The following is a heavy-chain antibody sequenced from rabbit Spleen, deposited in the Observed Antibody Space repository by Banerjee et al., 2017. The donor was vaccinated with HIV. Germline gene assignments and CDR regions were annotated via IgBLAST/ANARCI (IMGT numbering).Heavy chain of an antibody. J-gene: IGHJ4*01. CDR1: GFSFSNKAV. CDR3: ARDLVGVIGWNFYL. CDR2: INAVTGKA. Sequence: QEQLVESGGGLVKPGASLTLICTASGFSFSNKAVMCWVRQAPGKGLQWIACINAVTGKAVYATWAKGRFTFSKTSSTTVTLRMTSLTAADTATYFCARDLVGVIGWNFYLWGPGTLVTVS. V-gene: IGHV1S45*01. D-gene: IGHD1-1*01.